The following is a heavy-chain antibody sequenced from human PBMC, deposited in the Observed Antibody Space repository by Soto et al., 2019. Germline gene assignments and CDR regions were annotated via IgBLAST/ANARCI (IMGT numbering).Heavy chain of an antibody. J-gene: IGHJ4*02. CDR3: AKDQGYDYIWGSYRYTVAFDY. D-gene: IGHD3-16*02. Sequence: GGSLRLSCAASGFTFSSYAMSWVRQAPGKGLEWVSAISGSGGSTYYADSVKGRFTISRDNSKNTLYLQMNSLRAEDTAVYYCAKDQGYDYIWGSYRYTVAFDYWGQGTLVTVSS. V-gene: IGHV3-23*01. CDR2: ISGSGGST. CDR1: GFTFSSYA.